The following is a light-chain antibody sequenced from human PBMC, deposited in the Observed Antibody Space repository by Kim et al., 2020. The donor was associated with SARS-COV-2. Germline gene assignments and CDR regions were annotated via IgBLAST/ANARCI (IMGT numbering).Light chain of an antibody. V-gene: IGLV1-47*01. CDR2: RNN. CDR1: SSNIGGNY. J-gene: IGLJ2*01. CDR3: AAWDDSLSGMV. Sequence: GQRGILSCSGSSSNIGGNYVYWYQQLPGTAPKLLIYRNNERPSGVPDRISGSKSGTSASLAISGLRSEDEADYYCAAWDDSLSGMVFGGGTQLTVL.